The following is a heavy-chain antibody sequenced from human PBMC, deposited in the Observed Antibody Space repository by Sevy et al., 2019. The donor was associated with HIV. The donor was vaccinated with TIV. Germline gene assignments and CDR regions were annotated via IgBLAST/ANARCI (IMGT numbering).Heavy chain of an antibody. CDR2: IYYSGST. J-gene: IGHJ4*02. Sequence: SETLSPTCTVSGGSISSGDYYWSWIRQPPGKGLEWIGYIYYSGSTYYNPSLKSRVTISVDTSKNQFSLKLSSVTAADTAVYYCASSNGGNPYFHYWGQGTLVTVSS. V-gene: IGHV4-30-4*01. CDR1: GGSISSGDYY. D-gene: IGHD2-15*01. CDR3: ASSNGGNPYFHY.